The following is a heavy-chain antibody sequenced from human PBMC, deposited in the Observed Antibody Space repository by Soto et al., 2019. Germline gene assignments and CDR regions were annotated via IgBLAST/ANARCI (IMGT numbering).Heavy chain of an antibody. CDR3: ARETYSSGWYGLDY. Sequence: EVQLVESGGGLVQPGGSLRLSCAASGFTFSNYNMNWVRQAPGKGLEWVSDISSSSSTIYYADSVQGRFTISRDNAKNSLYLQMNSLRDEDTAVYYCARETYSSGWYGLDYWGQGTLVTVSS. CDR2: ISSSSSTI. D-gene: IGHD6-19*01. J-gene: IGHJ4*02. CDR1: GFTFSNYN. V-gene: IGHV3-48*02.